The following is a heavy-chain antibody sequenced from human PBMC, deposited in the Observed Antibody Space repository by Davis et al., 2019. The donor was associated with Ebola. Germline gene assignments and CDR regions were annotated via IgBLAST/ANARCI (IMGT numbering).Heavy chain of an antibody. CDR3: ARWDGGDSRYFDY. V-gene: IGHV4-59*08. J-gene: IGHJ4*02. CDR2: IYYSGST. CDR1: GGSISSYY. Sequence: SETLSLTCTVSGGSISSYYWSWIRQPPGKGLEWIGYIYYSGSTNYNPSLKSRVTISVDTSKNQFSLKLSSVTAADTAVYYCARWDGGDSRYFDYWGQGTLVTVSS. D-gene: IGHD4-23*01.